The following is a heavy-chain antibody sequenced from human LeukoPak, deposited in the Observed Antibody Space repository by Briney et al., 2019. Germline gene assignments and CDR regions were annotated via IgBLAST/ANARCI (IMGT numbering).Heavy chain of an antibody. CDR1: GGSISSYY. J-gene: IGHJ4*02. V-gene: IGHV4-59*01. D-gene: IGHD2-15*01. CDR3: ARVGYCSGGSCYSEPRIDY. CDR2: IYYSGST. Sequence: SQTLSLTCTVSGGSISSYYWSWIRQPPGKGLEWIGYIYYSGSTNYNPSLKSRVTISVDTSKNQFSLKLSSVTAADTAVYYCARVGYCSGGSCYSEPRIDYWGQGTLVTVSS.